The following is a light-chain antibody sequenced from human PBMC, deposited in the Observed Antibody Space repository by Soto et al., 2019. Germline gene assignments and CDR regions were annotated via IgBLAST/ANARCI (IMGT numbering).Light chain of an antibody. J-gene: IGKJ3*01. CDR1: QGIRSW. CDR3: QQANSFPLI. Sequence: DIQMTQSPSSVSASVGDRVTMTCRASQGIRSWFAWYQQKPAKAPKLLIYAASSLQRGVPSRFSGSGYGTDCTLTISSRQPEDFATSYCQQANSFPLIFGPVNKVDIK. CDR2: AAS. V-gene: IGKV1-12*01.